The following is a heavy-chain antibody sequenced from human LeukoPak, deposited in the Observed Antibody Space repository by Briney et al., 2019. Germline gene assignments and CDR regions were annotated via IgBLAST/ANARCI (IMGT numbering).Heavy chain of an antibody. CDR2: INHSGST. J-gene: IGHJ6*03. CDR3: ARVARYYYYMDV. V-gene: IGHV4-34*01. Sequence: ASVTLSLTCAVYGGSFSGYYWSWIRQPPGKGLEWIGEINHSGSTNYNPSLKSRVTISVDTSKNQFSLKLSSVTAADTAVYYCARVARYYYYMDVWGKGTTVTVSS. CDR1: GGSFSGYY.